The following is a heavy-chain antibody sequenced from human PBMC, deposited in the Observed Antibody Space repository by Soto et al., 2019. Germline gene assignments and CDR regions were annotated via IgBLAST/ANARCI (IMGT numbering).Heavy chain of an antibody. V-gene: IGHV4-4*02. Sequence: QVQLQESGPGLVKPSGTLSLTCAVSGGSISSSNWWSWVRQPPGKGLEWIGEIYHSGSTNYNPSLKRRLTISVDQSKNPFSRKLSSVTAADTAVYYCARIAVAGTRFDYWGQGTLVTVSS. CDR3: ARIAVAGTRFDY. CDR2: IYHSGST. CDR1: GGSISSSNW. D-gene: IGHD6-19*01. J-gene: IGHJ4*02.